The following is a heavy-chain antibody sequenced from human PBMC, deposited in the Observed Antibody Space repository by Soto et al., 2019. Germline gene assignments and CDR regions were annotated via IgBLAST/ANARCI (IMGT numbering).Heavy chain of an antibody. V-gene: IGHV3-21*01. CDR2: ISSSSSYI. J-gene: IGHJ6*02. CDR1: GFTFSSYS. D-gene: IGHD2-2*01. CDR3: ARVVPAAKVDYYYYYGMDV. Sequence: GGPRRRSCAASGFTFSSYSMNGVRQAPGKGLEWVSSISSSSSYIYYADSVKGRFTISRDNAKNSLYLQMNSLRAEDTAVYYCARVVPAAKVDYYYYYGMDVWGQGTTVTVSS.